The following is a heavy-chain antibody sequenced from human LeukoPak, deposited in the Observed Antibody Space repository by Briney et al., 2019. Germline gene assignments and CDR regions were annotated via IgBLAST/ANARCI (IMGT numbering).Heavy chain of an antibody. CDR1: GGSISSGSYY. D-gene: IGHD1-26*01. J-gene: IGHJ4*02. Sequence: SETLSLTCTVSGGSISSGSYYWSWIRQPAGKGLEWIGRIYTSGSTNYNPSLKSRVTISVDTSKNQFSLKLSSVTAADTAVYYCARSGSYGTGYWGQGTLVTVSS. CDR3: ARSGSYGTGY. CDR2: IYTSGST. V-gene: IGHV4-61*02.